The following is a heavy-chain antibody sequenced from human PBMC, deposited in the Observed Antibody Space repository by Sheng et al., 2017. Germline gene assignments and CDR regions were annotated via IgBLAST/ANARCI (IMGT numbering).Heavy chain of an antibody. CDR1: GFTFSNYG. CDR3: AKEMLDFERYNGMDV. V-gene: IGHV3-30*18. D-gene: IGHD3-9*01. CDR2: LSYDGTKT. J-gene: IGHJ6*02. Sequence: ESVGGAVQPGRSLRLSCAASGFTFSNYGFHWVRQAPGKGLEWVTFLSYDGTKTYYADAVKGRFTVSRDISKNTLYLKMDSLRPEDTAIYYCAKEMLDFERYNGMDVWGQGTTVTVS.